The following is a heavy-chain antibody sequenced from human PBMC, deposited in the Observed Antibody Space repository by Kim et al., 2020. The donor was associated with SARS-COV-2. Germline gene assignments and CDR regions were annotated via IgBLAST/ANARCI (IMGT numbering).Heavy chain of an antibody. CDR2: INSDGTLL. V-gene: IGHV3-74*01. Sequence: GSLRLSCAASGFTFRTYWMHWVRQAPGRGLVWVSRINSDGTLLTYTDSVKGRFTISRDNAKNTLYLQMNSLRAEDTAIYYCASGVGANWGQGTLVTISS. D-gene: IGHD1-26*01. CDR1: GFTFRTYW. J-gene: IGHJ4*02. CDR3: ASGVGAN.